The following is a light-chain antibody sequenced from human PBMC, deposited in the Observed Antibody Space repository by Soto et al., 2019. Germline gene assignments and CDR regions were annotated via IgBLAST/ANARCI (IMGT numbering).Light chain of an antibody. CDR3: SSHGGNSPYV. V-gene: IGLV2-8*01. CDR1: TSDIGGYDY. Sequence: QSALTQPPSASGSPGQSVAISCTGTTSDIGGYDYVSWYQQHPGTAPKLMIYEVNKRPSGVPDRFSGSKSGNTASLTVSGLQAEDEADYYCSSHGGNSPYVFGTGTKVTVL. CDR2: EVN. J-gene: IGLJ1*01.